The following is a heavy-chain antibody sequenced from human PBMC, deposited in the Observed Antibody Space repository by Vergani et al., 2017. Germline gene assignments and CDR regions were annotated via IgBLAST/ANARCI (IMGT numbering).Heavy chain of an antibody. D-gene: IGHD3-22*01. CDR3: SRSPNYYDSSGYYYDYWYFDL. CDR2: IYYSGST. CDR1: GGSISSYY. J-gene: IGHJ2*01. Sequence: QVQLQESGPGLVKPSETLSLTCTVSGGSISSYYWSWIRQPPGKGLEWIGYIYYSGSTNYNPSLKSRVTISVDTSKNQFSLKLSSVNAADTAVYYCSRSPNYYDSSGYYYDYWYFDLWGRGTLVTVSS. V-gene: IGHV4-59*01.